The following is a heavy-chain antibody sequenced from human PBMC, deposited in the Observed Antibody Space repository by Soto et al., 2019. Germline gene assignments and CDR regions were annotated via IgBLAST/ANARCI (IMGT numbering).Heavy chain of an antibody. Sequence: LSLTCAVSGGSISSGGYSWSWIRQPPGKGLEWIGEIYHSGSTNYNPSLKSRVIISVDKSKNNFSLTLSSVTAADTAVYYCTANGYYSLDYWGQGSLVTVSS. CDR2: IYHSGST. V-gene: IGHV4-30-2*01. J-gene: IGHJ4*02. CDR1: GGSISSGGYS. CDR3: TANGYYSLDY. D-gene: IGHD5-12*01.